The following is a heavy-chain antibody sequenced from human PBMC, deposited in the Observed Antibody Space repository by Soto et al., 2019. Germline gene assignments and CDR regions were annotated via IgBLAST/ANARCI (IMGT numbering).Heavy chain of an antibody. CDR2: ISSSGSTI. J-gene: IGHJ4*02. V-gene: IGHV3-48*03. Sequence: GGSLRLSCAASGFTFSSYEMNWVRQAPGMGLEWVSYISSSGSTIYYADSVKGRFTISRDNSKNTLYLQMKSLRDEDTAVYYCENKAVAGTGYWGQGTLVTVSS. CDR1: GFTFSSYE. D-gene: IGHD6-19*01. CDR3: ENKAVAGTGY.